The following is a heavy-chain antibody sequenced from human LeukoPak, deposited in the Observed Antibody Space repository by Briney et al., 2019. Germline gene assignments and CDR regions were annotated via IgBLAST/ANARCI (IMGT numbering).Heavy chain of an antibody. Sequence: GASVTVSFTSSAYTFTYFYIDWVRHAPGQGLEWMGWINPNSGGTSYAQKFQGRVTMTRYTYISTLCVELSRLGYDDTAVYYCASVIVLAGQIDYWGQGTLVTVSS. J-gene: IGHJ4*02. V-gene: IGHV1-2*02. CDR2: INPNSGGT. CDR3: ASVIVLAGQIDY. D-gene: IGHD2-8*02. CDR1: AYTFTYFY.